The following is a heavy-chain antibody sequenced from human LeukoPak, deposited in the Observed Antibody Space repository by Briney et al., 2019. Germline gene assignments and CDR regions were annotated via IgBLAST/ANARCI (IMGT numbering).Heavy chain of an antibody. J-gene: IGHJ3*01. Sequence: PGGSLRLSCAASGFTFSSYGMHWVRQAPGKGLEWVAVISYDGSNKYYADSVKGRFTISRDSSKNTLYMQMNSLRAEDTGVYYCAKDYLGSSYAFDVWGQGTMVTVSS. CDR2: ISYDGSNK. D-gene: IGHD6-13*01. CDR1: GFTFSSYG. CDR3: AKDYLGSSYAFDV. V-gene: IGHV3-30*18.